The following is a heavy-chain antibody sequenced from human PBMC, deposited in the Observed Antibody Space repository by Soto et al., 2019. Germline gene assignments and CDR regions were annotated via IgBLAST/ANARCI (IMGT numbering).Heavy chain of an antibody. CDR1: GYTFIKYF. CDR3: ARSYISSSYWFDP. Sequence: ASVTVSCKASGYTFIKYFMHWLRQAPRQGLEWMGVINPSRGTTSYAQKFQDRVTMTRDTSASTVYMELSSLRSEDTAMYYCARSYISSSYWFDPWGQGTLVNVSS. D-gene: IGHD6-6*01. V-gene: IGHV1-46*03. CDR2: INPSRGTT. J-gene: IGHJ5*02.